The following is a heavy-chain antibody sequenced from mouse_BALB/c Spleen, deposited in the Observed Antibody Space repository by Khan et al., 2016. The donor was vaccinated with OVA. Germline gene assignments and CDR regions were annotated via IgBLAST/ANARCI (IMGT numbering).Heavy chain of an antibody. D-gene: IGHD1-1*01. CDR1: GFTFSSFG. Sequence: EVELVESGGGLVQPGGSRKLSCAASGFTFSSFGMHWVRQAPEKGLEWVAYISSDSSTIYYADTVKGRFTISRDNPKNTLFLQMTSLRSDDTAMYDCTRSFYYGYYFDYWGQGTTLTVAS. CDR2: ISSDSSTI. CDR3: TRSFYYGYYFDY. V-gene: IGHV5-17*02. J-gene: IGHJ2*01.